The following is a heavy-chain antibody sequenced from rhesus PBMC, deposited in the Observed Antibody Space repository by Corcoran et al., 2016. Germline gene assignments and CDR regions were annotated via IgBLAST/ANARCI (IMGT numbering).Heavy chain of an antibody. Sequence: EVQLVESGGGLVQPGGSLRLSCAASGFTFSDHYMYWVRQDPGKGLEGVSSISGRSSSTYYPDSVKGRFTISRDNAKNTLYLQMNSPRAEDTAVYYCAREDSYSYFDYWGQGVLVTVSS. V-gene: IGHV3-37*01. CDR2: ISGRSSST. CDR3: AREDSYSYFDY. CDR1: GFTFSDHY. J-gene: IGHJ4*01. D-gene: IGHD5-36*02.